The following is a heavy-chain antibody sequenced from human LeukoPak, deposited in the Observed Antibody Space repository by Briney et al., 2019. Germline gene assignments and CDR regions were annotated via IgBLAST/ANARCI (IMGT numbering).Heavy chain of an antibody. CDR1: GFTFSDYG. Sequence: GGSLRLSCATSGFTFSDYGMSWVRQAPGKGLEWVSGINLSGGMTGYADSVKGRFTISRDNAKNSLYLQMNGLRAEDTALYYCATAARRGDFDYWGQGTLVTVSS. CDR3: ATAARRGDFDY. V-gene: IGHV3-20*04. D-gene: IGHD6-6*01. CDR2: INLSGGMT. J-gene: IGHJ4*02.